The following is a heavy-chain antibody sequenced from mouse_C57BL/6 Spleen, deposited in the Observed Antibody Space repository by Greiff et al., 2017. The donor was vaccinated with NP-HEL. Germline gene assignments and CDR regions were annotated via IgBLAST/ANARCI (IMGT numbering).Heavy chain of an antibody. J-gene: IGHJ3*01. D-gene: IGHD2-5*01. V-gene: IGHV1-55*01. CDR1: GYTFTSYW. CDR3: ARGDYSNTWFAY. CDR2: IYPGSGST. Sequence: QVQLQQPGAELVKPGASVKMSCKASGYTFTSYWITWVKQRPGQGLEWIGDIYPGSGSTNYNEKFKSKATLTVDTSSSTAYMQLSSLTSEDSAVYYCARGDYSNTWFAYGGQGTLVTVSA.